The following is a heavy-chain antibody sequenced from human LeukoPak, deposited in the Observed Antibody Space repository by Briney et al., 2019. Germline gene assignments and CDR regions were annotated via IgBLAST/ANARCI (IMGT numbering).Heavy chain of an antibody. CDR2: INTNTGNP. CDR1: GYTFTGYY. V-gene: IGHV7-4-1*02. CDR3: AREGGLYSSSSSWGLFDY. J-gene: IGHJ4*02. D-gene: IGHD6-6*01. Sequence: VASVKVSCKASGYTFTGYYMHWVRQAPGQGLEWMGWINTNTGNPTYAQGFTGRFVFSLDTSVSTAYLQISSLKAEDTAVYYCAREGGLYSSSSSWGLFDYWGQGTLVTVSS.